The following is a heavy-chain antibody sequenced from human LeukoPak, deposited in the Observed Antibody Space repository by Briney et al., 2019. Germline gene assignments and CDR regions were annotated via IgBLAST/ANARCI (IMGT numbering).Heavy chain of an antibody. CDR2: ISGSGGST. D-gene: IGHD6-13*01. V-gene: IGHV3-23*01. CDR3: AKDPIAAALSPSEYFQH. Sequence: GGSLRLSCAASGFTLSSYAMSWVRQAPGKGLEWVSAISGSGGSTYYADSVKGRSTISRDNSKNTLYLQMNSLRAEDTAVYYCAKDPIAAALSPSEYFQHWGQGTLVTVSS. CDR1: GFTLSSYA. J-gene: IGHJ1*01.